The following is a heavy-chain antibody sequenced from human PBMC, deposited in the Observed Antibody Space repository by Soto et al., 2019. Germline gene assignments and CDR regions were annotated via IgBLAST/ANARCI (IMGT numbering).Heavy chain of an antibody. CDR1: GDSIRSGGHY. D-gene: IGHD2-15*01. CDR2: IYYSGST. Sequence: SETLSLTCTVSGDSIRSGGHYWSWIRQHPGKGLEWIGFIYYSGSTFYNASLKSRLTISVDTSKNQFSLKLSSVTAADTAVYYCARRFCSGGNCYYSHFDYWGQGXLVTVSS. CDR3: ARRFCSGGNCYYSHFDY. J-gene: IGHJ4*02. V-gene: IGHV4-31*03.